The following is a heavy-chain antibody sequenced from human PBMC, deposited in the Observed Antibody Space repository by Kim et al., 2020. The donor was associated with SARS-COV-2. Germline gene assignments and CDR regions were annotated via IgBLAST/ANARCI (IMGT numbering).Heavy chain of an antibody. CDR1: GFTFSSYA. CDR2: ISGSGGST. D-gene: IGHD3-22*01. V-gene: IGHV3-23*01. CDR3: AKDLSGLSGYYDSSGEGLFDY. J-gene: IGHJ4*02. Sequence: GGSLRLSCAASGFTFSSYAMSWVRQAPGKGLEWVSAISGSGGSTYYADSVKGRFTISRDNSKNTLYLQMNSLRAEDTAVYYCAKDLSGLSGYYDSSGEGLFDYWGQGTLVTVSS.